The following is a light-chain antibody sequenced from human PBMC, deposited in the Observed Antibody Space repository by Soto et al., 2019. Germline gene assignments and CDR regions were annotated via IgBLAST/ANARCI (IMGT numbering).Light chain of an antibody. J-gene: IGKJ5*01. CDR3: QQRRSWQVT. CDR2: DAS. CDR1: QSINTY. Sequence: ENVLTQSPATLSLSPGEGATLSYRASQSINTYLAWYQQKPGQAPRLLIYDASKRATGIPARFSGSGSGTNFTLTISSLEPEDFAVYYCQQRRSWQVTFGQGTRLE. V-gene: IGKV3D-11*02.